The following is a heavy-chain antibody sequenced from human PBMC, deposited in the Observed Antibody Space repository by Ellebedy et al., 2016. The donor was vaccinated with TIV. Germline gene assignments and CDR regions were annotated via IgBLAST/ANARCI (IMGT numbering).Heavy chain of an antibody. CDR3: ARDWVEGYCSGGSCYYYYYGMDV. D-gene: IGHD2-15*01. CDR1: GFTFSSYS. J-gene: IGHJ6*02. Sequence: GESLKISXAASGFTFSSYSMNWVRQAPGKGLEWVANIKPDGSETYYVDAVKGRFTISRDNAKNSLYLQMNSLRAEDTAVYYCARDWVEGYCSGGSCYYYYYGMDVWGQGTTVTVSS. CDR2: IKPDGSET. V-gene: IGHV3-7*01.